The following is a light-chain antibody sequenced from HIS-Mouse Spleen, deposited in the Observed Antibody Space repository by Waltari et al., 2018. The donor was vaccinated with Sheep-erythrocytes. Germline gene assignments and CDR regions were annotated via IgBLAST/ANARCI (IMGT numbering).Light chain of an antibody. V-gene: IGLV2-8*01. CDR1: SSDAGRYHY. J-gene: IGLJ3*02. Sequence: QSALTQPPSASGSPGQSVTLPCTGTSSDAGRYHYVSWYQQHPGKAPKLMIYEVSKRPSGVPDRFSGSKSGNTASLTVSGLQAEDEADYYCSSYAGSNNWVFGGGTKLTVL. CDR3: SSYAGSNNWV. CDR2: EVS.